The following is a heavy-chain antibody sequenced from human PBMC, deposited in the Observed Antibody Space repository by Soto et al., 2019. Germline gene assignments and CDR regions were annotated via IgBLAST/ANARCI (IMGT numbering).Heavy chain of an antibody. CDR3: ARDKYCSSTSCYASNWFDP. CDR2: ISGSGGST. CDR1: GFTFSSYA. Sequence: GGSLRLSCAASGFTFSSYAMSWVRQAPGKGLEWVSAISGSGGSTYYADSVKGRFTISRDNAKNTLYLQMNSLRAEDTAVYYCARDKYCSSTSCYASNWFDPWGQGTLVTVSS. D-gene: IGHD2-2*01. J-gene: IGHJ5*02. V-gene: IGHV3-23*01.